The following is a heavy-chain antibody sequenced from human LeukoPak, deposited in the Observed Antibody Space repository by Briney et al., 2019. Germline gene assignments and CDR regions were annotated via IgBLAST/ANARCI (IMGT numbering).Heavy chain of an antibody. CDR1: GFTFSSYG. J-gene: IGHJ4*02. CDR2: VRYDGSNK. CDR3: AKGGSSSFYSDY. V-gene: IGHV3-30*02. D-gene: IGHD6-6*01. Sequence: GGSLRLSCAASGFTFSSYGMHWVRQAPGKGLEWVAFVRYDGSNKYYADSVKGRFTISRDNSGNTVYLQMNSLRAEDTAVYYCAKGGSSSFYSDYWGQGTLVTVSS.